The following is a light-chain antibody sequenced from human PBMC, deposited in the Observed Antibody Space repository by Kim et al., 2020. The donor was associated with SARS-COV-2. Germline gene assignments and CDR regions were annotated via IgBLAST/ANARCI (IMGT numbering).Light chain of an antibody. J-gene: IGLJ2*01. CDR1: EIGRKS. V-gene: IGLV3-21*02. CDR3: QVWDISPYRRVF. Sequence: SYELTQAPSVSAAPGETARITCGGNEIGRKSVHWYQQRPGQAPVLVVYESSDRPSAIPDRFAGSNSGNTATLSINRVEAGDEADYYCQVWDISPYRRVFFGGGTQLTVL. CDR2: ESS.